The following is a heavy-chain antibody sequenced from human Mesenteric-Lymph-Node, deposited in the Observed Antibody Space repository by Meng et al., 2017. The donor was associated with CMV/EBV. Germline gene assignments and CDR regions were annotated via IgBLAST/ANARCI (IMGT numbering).Heavy chain of an antibody. Sequence: GESLKISCAASGFTFSDAWMTWIRRAPGRGLEWVGRIKSTTDGGTIDYAAPVKDRFSISRDDSKSTLTLQMNSLKVEDTAVYYCARELIDYWGQGTLVTVSS. CDR3: ARELIDY. V-gene: IGHV3-15*01. CDR1: GFTFSDAW. J-gene: IGHJ4*02. CDR2: IKSTTDGGTI.